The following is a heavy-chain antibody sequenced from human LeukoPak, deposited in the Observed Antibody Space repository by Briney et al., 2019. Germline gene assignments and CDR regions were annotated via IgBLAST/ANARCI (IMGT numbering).Heavy chain of an antibody. Sequence: SETLSLTCTVSGGSISSYYWSWIRQPTGKGLEWIGYIYYSGSTNYNPSLKSRVTISVDTSKNQFSLKLSSVTAADTAVYYCARVVYSYGFFDYWGQGTLVTVSS. V-gene: IGHV4-59*01. CDR3: ARVVYSYGFFDY. D-gene: IGHD5-18*01. CDR1: GGSISSYY. CDR2: IYYSGST. J-gene: IGHJ4*02.